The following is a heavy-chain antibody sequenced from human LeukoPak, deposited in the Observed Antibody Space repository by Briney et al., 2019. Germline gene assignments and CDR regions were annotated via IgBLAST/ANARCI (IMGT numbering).Heavy chain of an antibody. CDR3: ARNTAALSHTTI. CDR2: ISYSGRT. V-gene: IGHV4-39*01. Sequence: SETLSLTCTVSGGSTSSSSFYWGWIRQPPGKGLECIGRISYSGRTYYNPSLQSRVTISVDTSKNQFSLRLSSVTAADTAVYYCARNTAALSHTTIWGQGTLVTVFS. J-gene: IGHJ4*02. CDR1: GGSTSSSSFY. D-gene: IGHD6-25*01.